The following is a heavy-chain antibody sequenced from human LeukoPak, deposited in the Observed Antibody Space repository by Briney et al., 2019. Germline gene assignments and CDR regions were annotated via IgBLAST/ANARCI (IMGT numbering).Heavy chain of an antibody. V-gene: IGHV1-69*13. CDR2: VMPMFNTS. CDR3: AKVQNAVVPIAMRGWFDP. J-gene: IGHJ5*02. D-gene: IGHD2-2*01. CDR1: GGTFRNYI. Sequence: SVKVSCKASGGTFRNYIFSWVRQAPGQGLEWMGGVMPMFNTSNYAQKFQGRVTITADENTSTVYMELSSLRSEDTAVYYCAKVQNAVVPIAMRGWFDPWGQGTLVAVSS.